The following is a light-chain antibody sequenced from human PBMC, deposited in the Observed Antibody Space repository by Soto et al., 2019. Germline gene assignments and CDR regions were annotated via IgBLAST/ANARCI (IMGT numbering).Light chain of an antibody. J-gene: IGKJ5*01. V-gene: IGKV1-39*01. Sequence: DIQMTQSPSSLSSSVGDRVTITCRASQSISSYLNWYQQKPGKAPKLLIYAASSLQSGVPSRFSGSGSGTDFTLTISRLQPEDFATYYCQQSYSFTFGQGTRLEIK. CDR3: QQSYSFT. CDR1: QSISSY. CDR2: AAS.